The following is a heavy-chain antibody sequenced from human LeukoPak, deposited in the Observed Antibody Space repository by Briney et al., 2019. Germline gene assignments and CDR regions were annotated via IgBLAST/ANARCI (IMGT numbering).Heavy chain of an antibody. CDR2: IIPIFGTA. CDR1: GGTFSSYA. V-gene: IGHV1-69*05. Sequence: ASVKVPCKASGGTFSSYAISWVRQAPGQGLEWMGRIIPIFGTANYAQKFQGRVTITTDESTSTAYMELSSLRSEDTAVYYCARDRTSYYMLNSFDYWGQGTLVTVSS. D-gene: IGHD1-26*01. CDR3: ARDRTSYYMLNSFDY. J-gene: IGHJ4*02.